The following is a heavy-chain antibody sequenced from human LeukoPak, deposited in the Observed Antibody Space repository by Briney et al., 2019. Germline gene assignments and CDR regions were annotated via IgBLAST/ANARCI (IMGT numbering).Heavy chain of an antibody. Sequence: GGSLRLSCAASGFTFSNHAMGWVRQAPGKGLEWVSAIHSGGADTYYADSVKGRFTISRDNSKNTLSLQMNSLRPEDTALYYCARNLNSGSYYYFDYWGQGTLVTVSS. CDR2: IHSGGADT. CDR1: GFTFSNHA. D-gene: IGHD1-26*01. CDR3: ARNLNSGSYYYFDY. J-gene: IGHJ4*02. V-gene: IGHV3-23*01.